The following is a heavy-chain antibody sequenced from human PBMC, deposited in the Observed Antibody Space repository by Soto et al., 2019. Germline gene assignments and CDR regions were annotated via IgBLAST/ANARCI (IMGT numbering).Heavy chain of an antibody. D-gene: IGHD1-1*01. V-gene: IGHV3-23*01. Sequence: GVSLSLSCAASGFTFSNYAMSWVRQAPGKGLEWVSGISDDGDGTYYSNSVNGRFTISRDNSKDRLYLQMDSLSDEDTAIYSCAKEKLERHFGFDYWGQGTPVTVSS. CDR3: AKEKLERHFGFDY. CDR2: ISDDGDGT. J-gene: IGHJ4*02. CDR1: GFTFSNYA.